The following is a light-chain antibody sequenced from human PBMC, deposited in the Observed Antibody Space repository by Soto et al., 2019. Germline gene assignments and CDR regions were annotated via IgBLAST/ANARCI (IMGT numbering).Light chain of an antibody. V-gene: IGLV4-69*01. CDR3: QTWGTGIQV. CDR1: SGHSSYA. CDR2: LNSDGSH. Sequence: QPVLTQSPSASASLGASVKLTCTLSSGHSSYAIAWRQQQPEKGPRYLMKLNSDGSHSKGDGIPDRFSGSSSGAERYLTIYSLQSEDEDDYYCQTWGTGIQVFGGGTKLTVL. J-gene: IGLJ2*01.